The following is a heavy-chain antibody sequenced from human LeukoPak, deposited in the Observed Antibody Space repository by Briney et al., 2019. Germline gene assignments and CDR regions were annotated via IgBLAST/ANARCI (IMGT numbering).Heavy chain of an antibody. CDR1: GYTFTSYY. J-gene: IGHJ4*02. V-gene: IGHV1-46*01. D-gene: IGHD6-19*01. CDR2: INPSGGST. Sequence: ASVKVSCKASGYTFTSYYMHWVRQAPGQGLEWMGIINPSGGSTSYAQKFQGRVTISVDTSKNQLSLKLSSVTAADTAVYYCAGRTDGLQWPAEDYFDYWGQGTLVTVSS. CDR3: AGRTDGLQWPAEDYFDY.